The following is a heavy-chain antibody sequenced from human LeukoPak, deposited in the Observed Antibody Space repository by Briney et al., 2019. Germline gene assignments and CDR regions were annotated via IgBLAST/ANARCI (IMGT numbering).Heavy chain of an antibody. Sequence: GASVKVSCKASGYTXTSYGISWVRQAPGQGLDWMGWISAYNDNTNYAQKLQGRVTMTTDTSTSTAYMELRSLRSDDTAVYYCARVHYDILTGYSYFDYWGQGTLVTVSS. J-gene: IGHJ4*02. CDR1: GYTXTSYG. D-gene: IGHD3-9*01. CDR2: ISAYNDNT. V-gene: IGHV1-18*01. CDR3: ARVHYDILTGYSYFDY.